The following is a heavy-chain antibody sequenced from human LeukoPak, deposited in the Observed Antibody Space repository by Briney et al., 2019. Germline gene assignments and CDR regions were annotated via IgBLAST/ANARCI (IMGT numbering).Heavy chain of an antibody. J-gene: IGHJ4*02. CDR2: IKSKTDGGTT. D-gene: IGHD3/OR15-3a*01. Sequence: PGGSLRLSCAASGFTFSDHYMDWVRQAPGKGLEWVGRIKSKTDGGTTDYAAPVKGRFTISRDDSKNTLYLQMNSLKTEDTAVYYCTTDRDSPTPSPFDYWGQGTLVTVSS. CDR3: TTDRDSPTPSPFDY. CDR1: GFTFSDHY. V-gene: IGHV3-15*01.